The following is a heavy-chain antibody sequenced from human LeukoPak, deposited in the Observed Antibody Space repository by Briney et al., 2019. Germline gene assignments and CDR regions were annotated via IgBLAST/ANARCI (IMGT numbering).Heavy chain of an antibody. V-gene: IGHV4-39*07. CDR2: IYYSGST. D-gene: IGHD1-26*01. Sequence: SETLSLTCTVSGGSISSSSYYWGWIRQPPGKGLEWIGSIYYSGSTYYNPSLKSRVTISVDTSKSQFSLKLSSVTAADTAVYYCARSRGSYPPGDFDYWGQGTLVTVSS. CDR3: ARSRGSYPPGDFDY. J-gene: IGHJ4*02. CDR1: GGSISSSSYY.